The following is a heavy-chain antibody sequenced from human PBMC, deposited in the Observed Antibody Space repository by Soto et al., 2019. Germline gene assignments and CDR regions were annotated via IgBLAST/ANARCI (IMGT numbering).Heavy chain of an antibody. CDR3: ARGALSVFEVVINNWFDP. CDR2: ISAYNGNT. J-gene: IGHJ5*01. D-gene: IGHD3-3*01. CDR1: VYTFTSYG. Sequence: ASVKASCKASVYTFTSYGISWVRHAPGQGLEWMGWISAYNGNTNYAQRLQGRVTITTDTSTSTAYKELRSLRSDDTAVYYCARGALSVFEVVINNWFDPCSQGSPVTVSS. V-gene: IGHV1-18*01.